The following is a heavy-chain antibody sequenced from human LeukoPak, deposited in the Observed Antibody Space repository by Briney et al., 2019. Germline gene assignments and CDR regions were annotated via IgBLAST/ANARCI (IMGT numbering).Heavy chain of an antibody. V-gene: IGHV3-23*01. Sequence: GGSLRLSCAGSGFTFNNYAMSRVRQTPTKGLEWVSTITIAGDGTYYADPVRGRFTMSRDKSKNTLYLQMNSLRAEDTAVYYCAKGARYGDYVRYWGQGTLVTVSS. J-gene: IGHJ4*02. CDR3: AKGARYGDYVRY. CDR1: GFTFNNYA. CDR2: ITIAGDGT. D-gene: IGHD4-17*01.